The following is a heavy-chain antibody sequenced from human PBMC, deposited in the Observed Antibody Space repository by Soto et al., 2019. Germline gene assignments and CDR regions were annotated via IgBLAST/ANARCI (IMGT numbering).Heavy chain of an antibody. CDR1: GGSISSYY. D-gene: IGHD2-21*02. CDR3: AGTYCGGDCYSGMHTFDY. J-gene: IGHJ4*02. CDR2: IYYSGST. V-gene: IGHV4-59*01. Sequence: SETLSLTCTVSGGSISSYYWSWIRQPPGKGLEWIGYIYYSGSTNYNPSLKSRVTISVDTSKNQFSLKLSSVTAADTAVYYCAGTYCGGDCYSGMHTFDYWGQGTLVTVSS.